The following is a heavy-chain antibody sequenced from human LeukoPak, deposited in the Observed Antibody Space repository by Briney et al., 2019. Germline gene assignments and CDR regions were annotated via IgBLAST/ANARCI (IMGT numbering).Heavy chain of an antibody. J-gene: IGHJ1*01. V-gene: IGHV4-39*01. CDR2: IYYSGST. D-gene: IGHD3-3*01. Sequence: PSETLSLTCTVSRGSISSSSYYWGWIRQPPGKGLDWIASIYYSGSTYYNPSLKSRVTISVDTSKNQFSLKLSSVTAADTAVYYCASLPGDFWSAYPEYFLHWGQRTLVTVSS. CDR3: ASLPGDFWSAYPEYFLH. CDR1: RGSISSSSYY.